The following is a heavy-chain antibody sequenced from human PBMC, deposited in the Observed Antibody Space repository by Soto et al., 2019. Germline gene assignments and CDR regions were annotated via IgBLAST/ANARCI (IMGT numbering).Heavy chain of an antibody. D-gene: IGHD3-22*01. CDR3: ARNVEYYDSSGYYYFFDY. CDR2: IYYSGST. CDR1: GGSNSSYY. J-gene: IGHJ4*02. V-gene: IGHV4-59*01. Sequence: SETLSLTCTVSGGSNSSYYWSWIRQPPGKGLEWIGNIYYSGSTNYNPSIKSRVTISVDTSKNEFSLKLSSVTAADTAVYYCARNVEYYDSSGYYYFFDYWGQGPLGTVSS.